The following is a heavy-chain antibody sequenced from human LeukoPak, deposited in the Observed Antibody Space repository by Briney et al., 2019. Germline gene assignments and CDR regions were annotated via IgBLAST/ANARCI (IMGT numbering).Heavy chain of an antibody. V-gene: IGHV4-4*07. J-gene: IGHJ3*02. CDR3: GRDGLLAAAGNTDAFDI. CDR1: GCPIRSYH. Sequence: SETLSLTCTVSGCPIRSYHWIWIPRPAGKGVEWIGRIYTNGSTNYNPSLKRRVTMSVDTSKNQFSLKLSPVTGADTAVYYCGRDGLLAAAGNTDAFDIWGQGTMATVSS. D-gene: IGHD6-13*01. CDR2: IYTNGST.